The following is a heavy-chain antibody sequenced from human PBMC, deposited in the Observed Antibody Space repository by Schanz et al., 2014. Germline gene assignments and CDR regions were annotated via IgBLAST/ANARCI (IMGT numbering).Heavy chain of an antibody. V-gene: IGHV1-46*01. CDR3: ARGFDFWDR. CDR2: INLSGGST. D-gene: IGHD3-3*01. J-gene: IGHJ4*02. Sequence: QVQVEQSGPEVKKPGASVTVSCQASGYTFSFTSYNVHWVRQAPGQGLEWMGIINLSGGSTNNAQKFQGRLTMTRDTSTSTAYMDVSSLRSEDTAVYYCARGFDFWDRWGQGTLVIVSS. CDR1: GYTFSFTSYN.